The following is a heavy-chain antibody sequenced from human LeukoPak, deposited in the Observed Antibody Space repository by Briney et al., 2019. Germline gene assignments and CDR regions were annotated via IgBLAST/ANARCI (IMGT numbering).Heavy chain of an antibody. J-gene: IGHJ4*02. CDR3: ARKSASGNYPLDY. Sequence: SETLSLTCTVSGGSISSYYWSWIRRPPGKGLEWIGYVYYSGSTNYNPALKSRVTISVDTSKNQFSLKLSSVTAADTALYYCARKSASGNYPLDYWGQGTLVTVSS. V-gene: IGHV4-59*08. D-gene: IGHD3-10*01. CDR1: GGSISSYY. CDR2: VYYSGST.